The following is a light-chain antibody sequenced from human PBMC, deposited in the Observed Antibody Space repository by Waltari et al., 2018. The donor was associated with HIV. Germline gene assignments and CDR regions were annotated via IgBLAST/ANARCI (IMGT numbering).Light chain of an antibody. CDR1: SSDVGGYNY. CDR3: SSYTSDYTYV. CDR2: EVS. V-gene: IGLV2-14*01. Sequence: QSALTQPPSASGSPGQSVTISCTGTSSDVGGYNYVPWYQHHPGKAPKLLIYEVSNRPSGVSNRFSGSKSDNTASLTISGLQAEDEADYYCSSYTSDYTYVFGSGTEVTVL. J-gene: IGLJ1*01.